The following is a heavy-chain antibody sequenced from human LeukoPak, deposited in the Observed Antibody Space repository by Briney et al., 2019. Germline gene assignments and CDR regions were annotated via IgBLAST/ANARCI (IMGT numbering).Heavy chain of an antibody. D-gene: IGHD2-15*01. CDR2: INPSGGST. CDR1: GYTFTIYY. Sequence: ASVTVSCKASGYTFTIYYMHWVRQAPGQGLEWMGIINPSGGSTSYAQKFQGRVTMTRDTSTSTVYMELSSLRSEDTAVYYCARSLTRGVVVVAYWGQGTLVTVSS. CDR3: ARSLTRGVVVVAY. J-gene: IGHJ4*02. V-gene: IGHV1-46*01.